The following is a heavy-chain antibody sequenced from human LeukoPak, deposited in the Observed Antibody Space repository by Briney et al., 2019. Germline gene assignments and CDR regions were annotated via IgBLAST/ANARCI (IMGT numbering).Heavy chain of an antibody. CDR2: IYYSGST. D-gene: IGHD3-22*01. J-gene: IGHJ4*02. V-gene: IGHV4-31*03. CDR1: GGSISSGGYY. Sequence: KTSETLSLTCTVSGGSISSGGYYWSWIRQHPGKGLEWIGYIYYSGSTYYNPSLKSRVTISVDTSKNQFSLKLSSVTAADTAVYYCARVSHPMGDSSGYYSPLFDYWGQGTLVTVSS. CDR3: ARVSHPMGDSSGYYSPLFDY.